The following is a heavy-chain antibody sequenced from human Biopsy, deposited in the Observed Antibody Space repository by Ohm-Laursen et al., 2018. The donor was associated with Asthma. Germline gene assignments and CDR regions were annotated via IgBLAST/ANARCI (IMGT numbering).Heavy chain of an antibody. CDR2: ILFDGRKI. CDR3: AKDRVAGRSYYFDY. Sequence: SLRLSCAASGFNFHNYGMNWVRRAPGKGLEWVAQILFDGRKINYPDSVKGRFTISRDNSKNMVYLQMNSLRPEDTAVYYCAKDRVAGRSYYFDYWGQGNLVSVSS. V-gene: IGHV3-30*18. J-gene: IGHJ4*02. D-gene: IGHD6-13*01. CDR1: GFNFHNYG.